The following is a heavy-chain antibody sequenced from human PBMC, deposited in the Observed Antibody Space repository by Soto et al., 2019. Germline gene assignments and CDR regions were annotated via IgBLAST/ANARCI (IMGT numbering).Heavy chain of an antibody. D-gene: IGHD3-10*01. V-gene: IGHV4-34*01. Sequence: QVQLQQWGAGLLKPSETLSLTCAVSGGSFSDYFWTWIRQPPGKGLEWIGEMNHSGGSNYNPSLKSRVTLSVDTSKNQFSLKLSSVTAADTGVFYCGGWRYGSGSYSKKDYWSQGTLVTVSS. CDR3: GGWRYGSGSYSKKDY. CDR2: MNHSGGS. CDR1: GGSFSDYF. J-gene: IGHJ4*02.